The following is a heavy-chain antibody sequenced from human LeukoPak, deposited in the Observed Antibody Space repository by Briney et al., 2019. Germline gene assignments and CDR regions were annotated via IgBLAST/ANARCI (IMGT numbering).Heavy chain of an antibody. CDR3: ARDRASSSWSYYYYYYYMDV. J-gene: IGHJ6*03. V-gene: IGHV1-18*01. CDR1: GYTFTSYG. D-gene: IGHD6-13*01. CDR2: ISAYNGNT. Sequence: ASVKVSCKASGYTFTSYGISWVRQAPGQGLEWMGWISAYNGNTNYAQKLQGRVTMTTDTSTSTAYMELRSLRSDDTAVYYCARDRASSSWSYYYYYYYMDVWGKGTTVTVSS.